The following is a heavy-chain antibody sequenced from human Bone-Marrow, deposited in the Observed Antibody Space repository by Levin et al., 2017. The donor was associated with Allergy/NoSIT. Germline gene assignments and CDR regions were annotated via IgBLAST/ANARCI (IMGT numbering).Heavy chain of an antibody. D-gene: IGHD2-8*01. CDR3: ARDVRNYWYFDL. V-gene: IGHV3-30*02. CDR1: GFNFSSYG. J-gene: IGHJ2*01. Sequence: GGSLRLSCAPSGFNFSSYGMHWVRQAPGKGLEWVAFIGSHGGNVYSADSVKGRFTISRDNSKFTLYLQMNSLRAEDTALYYCARDVRNYWYFDLWGRGTLVTVSS. CDR2: IGSHGGNV.